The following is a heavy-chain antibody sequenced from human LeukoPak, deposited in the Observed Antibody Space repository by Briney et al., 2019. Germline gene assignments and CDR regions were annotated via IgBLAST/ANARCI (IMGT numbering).Heavy chain of an antibody. V-gene: IGHV1-2*02. CDR1: GHTFTGYY. CDR2: INPNSGGT. J-gene: IGHJ3*02. D-gene: IGHD3-10*01. CDR3: ASGRVWFGEPDHAFDI. Sequence: GASVKVSCKASGHTFTGYYMHWVRQAPGQGLEWMGWINPNSGGTNYAQKFQGRVTMTRDTSISTAYMELSRLRSDDTAVYYCASGRVWFGEPDHAFDIWGQGTMVTVSS.